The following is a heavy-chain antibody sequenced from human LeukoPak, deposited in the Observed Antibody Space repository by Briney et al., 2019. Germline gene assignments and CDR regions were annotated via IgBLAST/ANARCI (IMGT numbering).Heavy chain of an antibody. Sequence: SETLSLTCTVSGGSITSYYWSWIRQPAGKGLEWIGRIYTGGSTNYNPSLKSRVTMSVDTSKNHFSLKLSSMTAADTAVYYCARGRRYDWNDVLNWFDPWGQGTLVTVSS. J-gene: IGHJ5*02. CDR2: IYTGGST. D-gene: IGHD1-1*01. CDR1: GGSITSYY. CDR3: ARGRRYDWNDVLNWFDP. V-gene: IGHV4-4*07.